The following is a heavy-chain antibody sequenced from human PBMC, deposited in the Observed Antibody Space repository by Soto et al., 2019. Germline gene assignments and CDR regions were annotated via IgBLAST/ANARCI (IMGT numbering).Heavy chain of an antibody. Sequence: PVGPMRLSCEASGFVFKDSSIHWVRKASGKGLEWVGRIRDRAYNYATAYAASVKGRFTISRDDSNNKAYLQMDSLKTEDTAIYYCTRLISAAQDYWGQGTLVTVSS. V-gene: IGHV3-73*01. CDR1: GFVFKDSS. J-gene: IGHJ4*02. D-gene: IGHD3-10*01. CDR2: IRDRAYNYAT. CDR3: TRLISAAQDY.